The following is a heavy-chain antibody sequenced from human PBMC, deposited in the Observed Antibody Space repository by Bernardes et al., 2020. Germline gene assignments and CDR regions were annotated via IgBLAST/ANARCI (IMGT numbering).Heavy chain of an antibody. Sequence: GGSLRLSCAASESSMNNSWAHWVRQAPGQGLVWVARVNLDGTVTYYADSVKGRFTISRDNAKNALYLQMESLRSEDTGVDFCTRWIEYWGQGAQVTVSS. CDR3: TRWIEY. D-gene: IGHD2-2*03. CDR1: ESSMNNSW. J-gene: IGHJ4*02. V-gene: IGHV3-74*01. CDR2: VNLDGTVT.